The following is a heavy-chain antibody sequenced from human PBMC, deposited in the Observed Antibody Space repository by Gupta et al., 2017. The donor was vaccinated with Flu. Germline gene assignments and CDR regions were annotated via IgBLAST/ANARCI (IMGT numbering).Heavy chain of an antibody. J-gene: IGHJ4*02. CDR2: IYDIVNT. V-gene: IGHV4-59*01. CDR3: ARIAEYYADSSGYYFDS. D-gene: IGHD3-22*01. CDR1: GGSINGNH. Sequence: QVQLHESGPGLVRPSETVSLTCPVSGGSINGNHWSWIRQPPGKGLEWIGYIYDIVNTNYNPSLKGRVNISVDMSKNQFSLMLTSVTAADTAVYYCARIAEYYADSSGYYFDSWGQGTLVTVSS.